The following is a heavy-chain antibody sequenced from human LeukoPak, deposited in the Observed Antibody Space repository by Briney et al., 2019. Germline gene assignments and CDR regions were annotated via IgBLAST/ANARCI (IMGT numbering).Heavy chain of an antibody. CDR1: GFTFSSYS. CDR2: ISSSSSYI. V-gene: IGHV3-21*01. D-gene: IGHD3-9*01. Sequence: GGSLRLSCAASGFTFSSYSMNWVRQAPGKGLEWVSSISSSSSYIYYADSVKGRFTISRDNAKNSLYLQMNSLRAEDTAVYYCARDHILTGQDWFDPWGQGTLVTVSS. J-gene: IGHJ5*02. CDR3: ARDHILTGQDWFDP.